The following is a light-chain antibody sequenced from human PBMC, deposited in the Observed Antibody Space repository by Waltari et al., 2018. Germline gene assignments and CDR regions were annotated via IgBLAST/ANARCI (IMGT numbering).Light chain of an antibody. V-gene: IGLV2-8*01. CDR3: SSYAGSDSVV. Sequence: QSALTQPPSASGSPGQSVTISCTGTSSDVGSYNYVSWYQQHPGQAPKLMIYEVRNPASGVPARFSGSKSGNTASLTVSGLQAEDEADYYCSSYAGSDSVVFGGGTKLTVL. CDR2: EVR. CDR1: SSDVGSYNY. J-gene: IGLJ2*01.